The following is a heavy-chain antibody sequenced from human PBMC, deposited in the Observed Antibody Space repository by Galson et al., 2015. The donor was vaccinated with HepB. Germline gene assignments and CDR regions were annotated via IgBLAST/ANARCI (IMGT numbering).Heavy chain of an antibody. CDR3: ARGGDCSSTSCYYYYYYMDV. V-gene: IGHV1-69*13. Sequence: SVKVSCKASGGTFSSYAISWVRPAPGQGLEWMGGIIPIFGTANYAQKFQGRVTITADESTSTAYMELSSLRSEDTAVYYCARGGDCSSTSCYYYYYYMDVWGKGTTVTVSS. CDR1: GGTFSSYA. D-gene: IGHD2-2*01. J-gene: IGHJ6*03. CDR2: IIPIFGTA.